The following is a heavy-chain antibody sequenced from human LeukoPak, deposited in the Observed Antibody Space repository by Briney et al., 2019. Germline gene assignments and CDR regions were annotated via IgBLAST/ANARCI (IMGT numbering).Heavy chain of an antibody. J-gene: IGHJ4*02. D-gene: IGHD5-12*01. CDR1: GGTLSSYA. CDR2: IIPILGIA. CDR3: ARDGSGYDYSSY. V-gene: IGHV1-69*04. Sequence: SVKVSCKASGGTLSSYAISWVRQAPGQGLEWMGRIIPILGIANYAQKFQGRVTITADKSTSTAYMELSSLRSEDTAVYYCARDGSGYDYSSYWGQGTLVTVSS.